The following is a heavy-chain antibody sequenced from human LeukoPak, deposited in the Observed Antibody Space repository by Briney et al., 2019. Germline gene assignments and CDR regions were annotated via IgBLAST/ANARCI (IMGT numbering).Heavy chain of an antibody. J-gene: IGHJ5*02. CDR2: IYYSGDT. Sequence: SETLSLTCTVSGGSISGFYWSWIRQPPGKGLEWIGYIYYSGDTNYSSSFKSRVTISVDTSKNQFSLKLTSVTAADTAVYYCAREGYCGGGTCNNWFDPWGQGTLVTVSS. V-gene: IGHV4-59*01. CDR1: GGSISGFY. CDR3: AREGYCGGGTCNNWFDP. D-gene: IGHD2-15*01.